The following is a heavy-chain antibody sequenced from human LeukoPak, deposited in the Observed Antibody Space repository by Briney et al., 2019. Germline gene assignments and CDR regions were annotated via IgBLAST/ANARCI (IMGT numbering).Heavy chain of an antibody. Sequence: KPSETLSLTCTVSGGSISSYYWSWIRQPPGKGLEWIGYIYTSGSTNYNPSLKSRVTISVDTSKNQFSLKLSSVTAADTAVYYCASQAAGLFDYWGQGTLVTVSS. V-gene: IGHV4-4*09. CDR3: ASQAAGLFDY. J-gene: IGHJ4*02. CDR2: IYTSGST. D-gene: IGHD6-13*01. CDR1: GGSISSYY.